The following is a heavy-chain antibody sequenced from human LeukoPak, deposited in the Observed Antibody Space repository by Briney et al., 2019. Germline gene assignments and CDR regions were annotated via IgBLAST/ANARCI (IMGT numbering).Heavy chain of an antibody. CDR2: IKSDGSST. D-gene: IGHD6-25*01. CDR3: ASSLAALI. CDR1: GFTFTSYW. V-gene: IGHV3-74*01. J-gene: IGHJ4*02. Sequence: GGSLRLSCEASGFTFTSYWMHWVRQAPGKGLVWVSRIKSDGSSTNYADSVKGRFTISRDNAKNTVYLQMNSLRPEDTAVYYCASSLAALIWGQGTLVTVPS.